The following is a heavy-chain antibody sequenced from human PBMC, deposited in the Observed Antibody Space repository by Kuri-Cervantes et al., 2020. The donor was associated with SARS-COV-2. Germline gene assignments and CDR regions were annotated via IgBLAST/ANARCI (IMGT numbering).Heavy chain of an antibody. CDR1: GGSFSGYY. V-gene: IGHV4-34*01. D-gene: IGHD3-10*01. J-gene: IGHJ6*02. CDR2: INHSGST. Sequence: GSLRLSCAVYGGSFSGYYWSWIRQPPGKGLEWIGEINHSGSTNYNPSLKSRVTISVDTSKNQFSLKLSSVTAADTAVYYCARGGIGLDYYGSGSYLSYYYGMDVWGQGTTVTVSS. CDR3: ARGGIGLDYYGSGSYLSYYYGMDV.